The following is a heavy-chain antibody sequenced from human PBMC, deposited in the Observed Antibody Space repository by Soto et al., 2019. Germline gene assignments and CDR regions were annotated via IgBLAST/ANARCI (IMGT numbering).Heavy chain of an antibody. V-gene: IGHV3-21*01. J-gene: IGHJ4*02. D-gene: IGHD4-4*01. CDR1: GFTFSSYS. CDR3: AREGINNYNEYYFDS. CDR2: ISGSGNYT. Sequence: PGGSLRLSCAASGFTFSSYSMNWVRQAPGKGLEWVSSISGSGNYTHYADFLRGRFTISRDNAKTSLYLQMNSLRAEDKAVYYCAREGINNYNEYYFDSWGQGTLVTVSS.